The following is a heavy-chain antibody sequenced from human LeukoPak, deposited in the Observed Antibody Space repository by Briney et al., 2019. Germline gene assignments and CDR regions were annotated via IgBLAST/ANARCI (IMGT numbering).Heavy chain of an antibody. D-gene: IGHD3-22*01. CDR1: GDTFTTSH. CDR3: ARSLLSGLSPYYDSSGAY. Sequence: PGASVTVSCKASGDTFTTSHMHWVRQAPGQGLEWMGGIIPIFGTANYAQKFQGRVTITTDESTSTAYMELSSLRSEDTAVYYCARSLLSGLSPYYDSSGAYWGQGTLVTVSS. J-gene: IGHJ4*02. V-gene: IGHV1-69*05. CDR2: IIPIFGTA.